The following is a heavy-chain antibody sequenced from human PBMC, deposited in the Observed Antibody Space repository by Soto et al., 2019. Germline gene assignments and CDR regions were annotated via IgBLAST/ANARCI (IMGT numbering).Heavy chain of an antibody. Sequence: TGGSLRLSCAASGFTFSSYAMSWVRQAPGKGLEWVSAISGSGGSTYYADSVKGRFTISRDNSKNTLYLQMNSLRAEDTAVYYCAKGTSMSSYYYGMDVWGQGTTVTVSS. CDR3: AKGTSMSSYYYGMDV. D-gene: IGHD2-21*01. CDR1: GFTFSSYA. V-gene: IGHV3-23*01. CDR2: ISGSGGST. J-gene: IGHJ6*02.